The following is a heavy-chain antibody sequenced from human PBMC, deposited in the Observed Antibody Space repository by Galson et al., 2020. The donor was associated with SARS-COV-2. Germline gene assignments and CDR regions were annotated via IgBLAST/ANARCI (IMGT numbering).Heavy chain of an antibody. Sequence: GGSLRLSCAATGFTFSSYGMHWVRQAPGKGLEWVAVIWYDGSNKYYADSVKGRFTISRDNSKNTLYLQMNSLRAEDTAVYYCAKVSYSYGYSVGYYLGYWGQGTLVTCSS. D-gene: IGHD5-18*01. CDR2: IWYDGSNK. CDR1: GFTFSSYG. CDR3: AKVSYSYGYSVGYYLGY. J-gene: IGHJ4*02. V-gene: IGHV3-33*06.